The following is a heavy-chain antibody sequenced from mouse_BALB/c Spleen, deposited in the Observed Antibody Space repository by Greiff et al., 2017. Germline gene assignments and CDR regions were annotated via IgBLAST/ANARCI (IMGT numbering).Heavy chain of an antibody. CDR3: ARSDYYGSSYPAWFAY. Sequence: LVESGPELMKPGASVKISCKASGYSFTSYYMHWVKQSHGKSLEWIGYIDPFNGGTSYNQKFKGKATLTVDKSSSTAYMHLSSLTSEDSAVYYCARSDYYGSSYPAWFAYWGQGTLVTVSA. CDR1: GYSFTSYY. CDR2: IDPFNGGT. J-gene: IGHJ3*01. V-gene: IGHV1S135*01. D-gene: IGHD1-1*01.